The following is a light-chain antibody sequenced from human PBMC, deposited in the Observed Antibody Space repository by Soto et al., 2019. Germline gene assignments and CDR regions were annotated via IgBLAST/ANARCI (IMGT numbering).Light chain of an antibody. CDR2: EVS. J-gene: IGLJ1*01. Sequence: QSVLTQPPSASGSPGQSVTISCTGTSSDVGGYNYVSWYQQHPGKAPKLMIYEVSKRPSGVPDRFSGSKSGNTASLTVSGLQAEDEADYYCSSYVASNNIVFGTGTKVTVL. CDR1: SSDVGGYNY. CDR3: SSYVASNNIV. V-gene: IGLV2-8*01.